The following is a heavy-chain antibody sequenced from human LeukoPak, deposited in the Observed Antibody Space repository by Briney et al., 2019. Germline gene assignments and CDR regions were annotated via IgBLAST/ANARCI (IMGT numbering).Heavy chain of an antibody. Sequence: ASVKVSCKASGYTFTSYYMHWVRQAPGQGLEWMGIINPSGGSTSYAQKFQGRVTMTRDTSTSTVYVELSSLRSEDTAVYYCARDLEQWLVRNGMDVWGQGTTVTVSS. V-gene: IGHV1-46*01. D-gene: IGHD6-19*01. CDR1: GYTFTSYY. CDR2: INPSGGST. CDR3: ARDLEQWLVRNGMDV. J-gene: IGHJ6*02.